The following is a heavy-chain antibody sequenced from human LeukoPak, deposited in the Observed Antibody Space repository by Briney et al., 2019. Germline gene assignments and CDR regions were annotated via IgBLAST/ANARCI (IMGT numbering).Heavy chain of an antibody. D-gene: IGHD6-6*01. CDR2: IYTSGST. Sequence: PSETLSLTCTVSGGSISSYYWSLIRQPAGKGLEWIGRIYTSGSTNYNPSLKSRVTMSVDTSKNQFSLKLSSVTAADTAVYYCARGPNEYSSSYPLDYWGQGTLVTVSS. CDR1: GGSISSYY. J-gene: IGHJ4*02. CDR3: ARGPNEYSSSYPLDY. V-gene: IGHV4-4*07.